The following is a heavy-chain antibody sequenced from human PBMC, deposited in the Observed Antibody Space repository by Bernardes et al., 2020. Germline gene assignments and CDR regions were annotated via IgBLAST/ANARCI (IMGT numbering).Heavy chain of an antibody. CDR1: GDSGSSNSAA. V-gene: IGHV6-1*01. CDR2: TYYRSRWWN. CDR3: ARDYYYGMDV. J-gene: IGHJ6*02. Sequence: SQTRSLTCAISGDSGSSNSAAWNWIRRSPSRGLEWLGRTYYRSRWWNDYAVSMKSRITVNPDTSKNQFSLQLNSVTPEDTAVYYCARDYYYGMDVWGQGTTVTVSS.